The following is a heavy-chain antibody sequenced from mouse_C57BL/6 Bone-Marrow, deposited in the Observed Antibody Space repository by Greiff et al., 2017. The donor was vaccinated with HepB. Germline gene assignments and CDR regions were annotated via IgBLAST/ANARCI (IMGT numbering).Heavy chain of an antibody. V-gene: IGHV14-4*01. CDR2: IDPENGDT. CDR1: GFNFKDDY. D-gene: IGHD2-5*01. CDR3: TYYSNYWYFDV. Sequence: VQLKQSGAELVRPGASVKLSCTASGFNFKDDYMHWVKERPEQGLEWIGWIDPENGDTEYASKFQGKATITEDTSSNTAYLQLSSLTSEDTAVYYCTYYSNYWYFDVWGTGTTVTVSS. J-gene: IGHJ1*03.